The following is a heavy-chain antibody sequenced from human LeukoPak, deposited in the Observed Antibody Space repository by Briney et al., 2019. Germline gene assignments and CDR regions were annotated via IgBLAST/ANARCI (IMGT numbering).Heavy chain of an antibody. Sequence: GASVKVSCKASGYTFTSYGINWVRQAPGQGLEWMGWISAYNGNTNYAQKLQGRVTMTTDTSTSTAYMELRSLRSDDTAVYYCARDLPIVGATRFDPWGQGTLVTVSS. V-gene: IGHV1-18*01. J-gene: IGHJ5*02. D-gene: IGHD1-26*01. CDR2: ISAYNGNT. CDR1: GYTFTSYG. CDR3: ARDLPIVGATRFDP.